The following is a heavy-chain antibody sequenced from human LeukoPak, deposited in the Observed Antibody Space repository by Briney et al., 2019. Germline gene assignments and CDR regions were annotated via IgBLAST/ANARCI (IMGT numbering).Heavy chain of an antibody. CDR1: GFIFKSYS. J-gene: IGHJ4*02. D-gene: IGHD6-19*01. CDR2: ISSSGTYR. Sequence: GGSLRLSCAASGFIFKSYSINWVRQAPGKGLEWVSAISSSGTYRYYADSVKGRFTISRDNANNSVFLQIDSLRAEDTAIYYCATLISGWSLYWGQGTLVTVSS. V-gene: IGHV3-21*01. CDR3: ATLISGWSLY.